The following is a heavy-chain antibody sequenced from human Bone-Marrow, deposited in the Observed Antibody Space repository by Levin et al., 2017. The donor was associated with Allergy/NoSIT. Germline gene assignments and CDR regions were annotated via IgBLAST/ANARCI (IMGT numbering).Heavy chain of an antibody. CDR2: ISGNGKTI. V-gene: IGHV3-74*01. CDR3: AREGESRFYNSDLLYYWLDP. D-gene: IGHD2-8*01. Sequence: GESLKISCAASGFTFGNYWMHWIRQTPGKGLVWVARISGNGKTISYVDSVKGRFTISRDNSKNTVDLQMRSLTAEDTAVYYCAREGESRFYNSDLLYYWLDPWGQGTRVTVSS. CDR1: GFTFGNYW. J-gene: IGHJ5*02.